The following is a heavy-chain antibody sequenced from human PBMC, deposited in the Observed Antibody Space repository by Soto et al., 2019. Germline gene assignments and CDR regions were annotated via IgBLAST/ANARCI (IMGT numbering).Heavy chain of an antibody. CDR3: ARAPTPYSSGWYGSD. J-gene: IGHJ4*02. D-gene: IGHD6-19*01. CDR1: GGTFSSYA. CDR2: IIPIFGTA. Sequence: SVKVSCKASGGTFSSYAISWVRQAPGQGLEWMGGIIPIFGTANYAQKFQGRVTITADESTSTAYMELSSLRSEDTAVYYCARAPTPYSSGWYGSDWGQGTLVTVSS. V-gene: IGHV1-69*13.